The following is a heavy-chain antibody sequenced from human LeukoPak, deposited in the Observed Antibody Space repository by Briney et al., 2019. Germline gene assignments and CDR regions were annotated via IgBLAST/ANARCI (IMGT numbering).Heavy chain of an antibody. CDR3: ARVAKERVGGVYYFDY. CDR1: GFTFRYYD. CDR2: IGTAGDT. Sequence: PGGSLRLSFAASGFTFRYYDLHWVRQATGKGLEWVSAIGTAGDTYYTGSVKGRFTISRENAKNSLYLQMNSLRAGDTAVYYCARVAKERVGGVYYFDYWGQGTLVTVSS. V-gene: IGHV3-13*01. D-gene: IGHD1-1*01. J-gene: IGHJ4*02.